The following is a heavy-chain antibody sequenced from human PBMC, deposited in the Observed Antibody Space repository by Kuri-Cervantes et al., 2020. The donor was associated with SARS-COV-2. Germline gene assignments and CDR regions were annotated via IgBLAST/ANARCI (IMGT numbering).Heavy chain of an antibody. Sequence: GESLKISCAASGFTFSSYSMNWVRQAPGKGLEWVSYISSSGSTIYYADSVKGRFTISRDNAKNSLYLQMNSLRAEDTAGYYCARLGSSSWYLDYWGQGTLVTVSS. D-gene: IGHD6-13*01. CDR1: GFTFSSYS. J-gene: IGHJ4*02. CDR3: ARLGSSSWYLDY. CDR2: ISSSGSTI. V-gene: IGHV3-48*04.